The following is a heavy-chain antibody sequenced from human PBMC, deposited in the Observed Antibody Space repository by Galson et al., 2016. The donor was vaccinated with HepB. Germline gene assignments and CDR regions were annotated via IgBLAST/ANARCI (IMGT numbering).Heavy chain of an antibody. CDR3: AKVATPNRNYENWFDS. Sequence: LRLSCAASGFTFSNFAMHWVRQAPGKGLEWVAVIWYDGTSKYYVDSVKGRFAISRDNSKNTLNLQMNSLRAEDTAVYYCAKVATPNRNYENWFDSWGQGTLVTVSS. J-gene: IGHJ5*01. V-gene: IGHV3-33*06. D-gene: IGHD4-11*01. CDR2: IWYDGTSK. CDR1: GFTFSNFA.